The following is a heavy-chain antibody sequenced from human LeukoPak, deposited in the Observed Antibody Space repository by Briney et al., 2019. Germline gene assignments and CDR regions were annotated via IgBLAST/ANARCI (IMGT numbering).Heavy chain of an antibody. CDR3: ARGAARRRRIFVVYYYYYYMDV. CDR2: IIPIFGTA. Sequence: GASVKVSCKASGGTFSSYAISWVRQAPGQGLEWMGGIIPIFGTANYAHKFQGRVTITTDESTSTADMELSSLRSEDTAVYYCARGAARRRRIFVVYYYYYYMDVWGKGTTVTVSS. J-gene: IGHJ6*03. CDR1: GGTFSSYA. V-gene: IGHV1-69*05. D-gene: IGHD6-6*01.